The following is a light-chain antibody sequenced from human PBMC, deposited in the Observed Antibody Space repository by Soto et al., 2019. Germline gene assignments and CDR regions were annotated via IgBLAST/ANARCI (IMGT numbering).Light chain of an antibody. CDR2: AAS. CDR3: QQLNSYPLT. Sequence: DIQLTQAPSFLSASVGDRVTITCRASQGNSTYLVWYQQKPGKAPKLLIYAASTLQSGGPSRFSGSGSGTEFTLTISSLQPDDFATYYCQQLNSYPLTFGGGTKVEIK. CDR1: QGNSTY. J-gene: IGKJ4*01. V-gene: IGKV1-9*01.